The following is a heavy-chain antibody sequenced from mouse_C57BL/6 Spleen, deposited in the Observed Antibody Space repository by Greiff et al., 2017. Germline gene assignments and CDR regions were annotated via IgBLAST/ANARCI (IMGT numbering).Heavy chain of an antibody. Sequence: QVQLQQPGAELVKPGASVKMSCKASGYTFTSYWITWVKQRPGQGLEWIGDIYPGSGSTNYNEKFKSKATLTVDTSTSTAYMQLSSLTSEDSAVYYCARIYYDSSWDYFDYWGQGTTLTVSS. CDR1: GYTFTSYW. CDR2: IYPGSGST. CDR3: ARIYYDSSWDYFDY. V-gene: IGHV1-55*01. D-gene: IGHD1-1*01. J-gene: IGHJ2*01.